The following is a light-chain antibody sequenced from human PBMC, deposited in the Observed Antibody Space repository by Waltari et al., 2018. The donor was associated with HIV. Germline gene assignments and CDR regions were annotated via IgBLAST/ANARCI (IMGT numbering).Light chain of an antibody. J-gene: IGLJ1*01. CDR3: SSYAGSDSPYV. V-gene: IGLV2-8*01. Sequence: QSALTQPPSASGSPGQSVTIFCTGTSSDVGGYNYVSWYQQHPDKAPKLIIFEVNKRPSGVPDLFSGSKSGNTASLTVSGLQAEDEADYYCSSYAGSDSPYVFGSGTTVTGL. CDR1: SSDVGGYNY. CDR2: EVN.